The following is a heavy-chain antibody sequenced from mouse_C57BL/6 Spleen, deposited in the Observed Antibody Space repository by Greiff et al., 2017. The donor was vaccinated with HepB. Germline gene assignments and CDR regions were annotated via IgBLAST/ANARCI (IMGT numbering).Heavy chain of an antibody. D-gene: IGHD2-2*01. V-gene: IGHV2-9-1*01. CDR1: GFSLTSYA. J-gene: IGHJ4*01. CDR3: ARKEDYGYDGNAMDY. CDR2: IWTGGGT. Sequence: VKLMESGPGLVAPSQSLSITCTVSGFSLTSYAISWVRQPPGKGLEWLGVIWTGGGTNYNSALKSRLSISKDNSKSQVFLKMNSLQTDDTARYYCARKEDYGYDGNAMDYWGQGTSVTVSS.